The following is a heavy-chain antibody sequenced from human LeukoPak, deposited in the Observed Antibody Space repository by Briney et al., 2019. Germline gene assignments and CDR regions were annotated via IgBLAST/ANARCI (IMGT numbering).Heavy chain of an antibody. D-gene: IGHD5-24*01. CDR1: GGSFSGYY. CDR3: ARTGGSTIIASYYSYVDV. Sequence: PSETLSLTCAVYGGSFSGYYWSWIRQPPGKGLEWIGYIYYSGSTNYNPSLKSRVTISVDTSKNQFSLKLSSVTAADTAVYYCARTGGSTIIASYYSYVDVWGKGTAVTVSS. J-gene: IGHJ6*03. V-gene: IGHV4-59*01. CDR2: IYYSGST.